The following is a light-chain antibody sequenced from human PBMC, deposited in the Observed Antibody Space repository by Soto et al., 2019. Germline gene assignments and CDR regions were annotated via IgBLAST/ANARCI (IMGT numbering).Light chain of an antibody. V-gene: IGKV1-39*01. CDR3: LQTYNLPRT. J-gene: IGKJ1*01. Sequence: DIQMTQSPSSLSASVGDRVTITCRASLTIGDSLSWFQQKAGKPPTLLIYGASALQGGVPARFSGSGSGTDFTLTISNMQREDFATYYCLQTYNLPRTFGQGTKVEFK. CDR1: LTIGDS. CDR2: GAS.